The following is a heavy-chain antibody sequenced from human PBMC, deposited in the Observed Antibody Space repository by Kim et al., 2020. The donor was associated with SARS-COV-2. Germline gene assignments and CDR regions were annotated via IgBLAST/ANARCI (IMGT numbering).Heavy chain of an antibody. CDR2: FDPEDGET. CDR1: GYTLTELS. CDR3: ATVSPTFGGVIADYYYGMDV. Sequence: ASVKVSCKVSGYTLTELSMHWVRQAPGKGLEWMGGFDPEDGETIYAQKFQGRVTMTEDTSTDTAYMELSSLRSEDTAVYYCATVSPTFGGVIADYYYGMDVWGQGTTVTVSS. V-gene: IGHV1-24*01. D-gene: IGHD3-16*02. J-gene: IGHJ6*02.